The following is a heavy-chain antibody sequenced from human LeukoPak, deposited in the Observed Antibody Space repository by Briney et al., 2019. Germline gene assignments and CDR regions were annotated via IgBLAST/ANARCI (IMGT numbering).Heavy chain of an antibody. CDR3: AKEDFDWLLLFDY. D-gene: IGHD3-9*01. CDR2: IRYDGSNK. V-gene: IGHV3-30*02. CDR1: GFTFSSYG. Sequence: SGGSLRLSCAASGFTFSSYGMHWVRQAPGKGLERVAFIRYDGSNKYYADSVKGRFTISRDNSKNTLYLQMNSLRAEDTAVYYCAKEDFDWLLLFDYWGQGTLVTVSS. J-gene: IGHJ4*02.